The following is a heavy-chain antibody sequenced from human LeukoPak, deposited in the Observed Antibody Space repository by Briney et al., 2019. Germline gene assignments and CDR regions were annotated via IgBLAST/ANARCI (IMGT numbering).Heavy chain of an antibody. V-gene: IGHV3-21*01. CDR3: ARGPEPYYYDSSGYYSEGPNRSDP. CDR1: GFTFSSYS. CDR2: ISSSSSYI. D-gene: IGHD3-22*01. Sequence: GGSLRLSCAASGFTFSSYSMNWVRQAPGKGLEWVSSISSSSSYIYYADSVKGRFTISRDNAKNSLCLQMNSLRAEDTAVYYCARGPEPYYYDSSGYYSEGPNRSDPWGQGTLVTVSS. J-gene: IGHJ5*02.